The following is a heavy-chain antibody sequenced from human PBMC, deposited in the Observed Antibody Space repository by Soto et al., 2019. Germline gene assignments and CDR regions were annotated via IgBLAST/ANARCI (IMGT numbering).Heavy chain of an antibody. J-gene: IGHJ4*02. D-gene: IGHD3-22*01. CDR3: ARDSKSVYYDSSGYYSPFDY. CDR2: IIPIFGTA. V-gene: IGHV1-69*13. CDR1: GGTFSSYA. Sequence: SVKVSCKASGGTFSSYAISWVRQAPGQGLEWMGGIIPIFGTANYAQKFQGRVTITADESTSTAYMELSSLRSEDTAVYYCARDSKSVYYDSSGYYSPFDYWGQGTLVTVSS.